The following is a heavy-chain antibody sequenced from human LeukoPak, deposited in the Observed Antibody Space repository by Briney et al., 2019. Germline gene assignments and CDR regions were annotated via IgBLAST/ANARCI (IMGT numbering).Heavy chain of an antibody. D-gene: IGHD1-26*01. Sequence: SETLSLTCAVYGGSFTGYYWSWIRQPPGEGLEWIGEIHHTGSTNYNPSLGSRVTIASDTSTKQFSLILSSVTAADTGVYYCARLGYSGSFHAFDSWGQGILVIVSS. V-gene: IGHV4-34*01. J-gene: IGHJ5*01. CDR1: GGSFTGYY. CDR2: IHHTGST. CDR3: ARLGYSGSFHAFDS.